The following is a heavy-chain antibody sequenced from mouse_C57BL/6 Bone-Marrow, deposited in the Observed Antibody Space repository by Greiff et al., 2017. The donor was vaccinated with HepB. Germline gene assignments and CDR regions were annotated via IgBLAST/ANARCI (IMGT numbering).Heavy chain of an antibody. Sequence: EVHLVESGGGLVQPGGSLKLSCAASGFTFSDYYMYWVRQTPEKRLEWVAYISNGGGSTYYPDTVKGRFTISRDNAKNTLYLQMSRLKSEDTAMYYCARPDYYGSSYGYFDVWGTGTTVTVSS. CDR2: ISNGGGST. J-gene: IGHJ1*03. CDR1: GFTFSDYY. CDR3: ARPDYYGSSYGYFDV. D-gene: IGHD1-1*01. V-gene: IGHV5-12*01.